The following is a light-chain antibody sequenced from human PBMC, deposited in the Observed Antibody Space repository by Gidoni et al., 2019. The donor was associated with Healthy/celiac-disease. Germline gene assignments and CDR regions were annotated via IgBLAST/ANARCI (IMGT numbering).Light chain of an antibody. CDR1: SSDVGVYNY. J-gene: IGLJ1*01. V-gene: IGLV2-11*01. CDR3: CSYAGSYTFNYV. CDR2: DVS. Sequence: QSALTQPLSVSCSPVQSVTISCTGTSSDVGVYNYVSWYQQHPGKAPKLMIYDVSKRPSGVPDRFSGSKSGNTASLTISGLQAEDEADYYCCSYAGSYTFNYVFGTGTKVTVL.